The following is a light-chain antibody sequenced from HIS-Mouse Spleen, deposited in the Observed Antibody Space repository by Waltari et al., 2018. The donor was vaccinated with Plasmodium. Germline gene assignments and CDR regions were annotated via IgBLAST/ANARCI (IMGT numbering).Light chain of an antibody. CDR2: RTS. CDR1: TGACTSGYS. CDR3: LLYYGGARV. J-gene: IGLJ3*02. Sequence: QTVVTQEPPLTVSPGATVPLTCASSTGACTSGYSPNWFQQKPGQPPRALLYRTSNKHSWTPARFSGSLLGGKAALTLSGVQPEDEAEYYCLLYYGGARVFGGGTKLTVL. V-gene: IGLV7-43*01.